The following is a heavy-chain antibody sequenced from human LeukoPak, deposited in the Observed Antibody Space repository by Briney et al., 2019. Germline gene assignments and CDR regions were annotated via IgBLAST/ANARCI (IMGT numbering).Heavy chain of an antibody. Sequence: SETLSLTCTVSGGSISSYYWSWIRQPPGKGLEWIGYIYYSGSTNYNPSLKSRVTISVDTSKNQFSLKLSSVTAADTAVYYCARGTLRYFDWSSQYYFDYWGQRTLVTVSS. V-gene: IGHV4-59*01. D-gene: IGHD3-9*01. J-gene: IGHJ4*02. CDR3: ARGTLRYFDWSSQYYFDY. CDR2: IYYSGST. CDR1: GGSISSYY.